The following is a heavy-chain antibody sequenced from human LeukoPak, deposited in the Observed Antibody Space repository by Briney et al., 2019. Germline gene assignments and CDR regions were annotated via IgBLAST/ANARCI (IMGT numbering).Heavy chain of an antibody. J-gene: IGHJ4*02. V-gene: IGHV4-4*09. CDR1: GGSISSYY. D-gene: IGHD2-21*01. CDR3: ARRVVGAVFDY. CDR2: IYTSGST. Sequence: SETLSLTCTVSGGSISSYYWSWIRQPPGKGLEWIGYIYTSGSTIYNPSLKSRVTISVDTSKNQFSLKLSSVTAADTAVYYCARRVVGAVFDYWGQGTLVTVSS.